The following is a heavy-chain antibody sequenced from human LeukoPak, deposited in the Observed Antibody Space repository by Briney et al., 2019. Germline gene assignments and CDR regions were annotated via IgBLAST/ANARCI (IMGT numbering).Heavy chain of an antibody. CDR2: IRYGGSNK. J-gene: IGHJ4*02. V-gene: IGHV3-30*02. CDR3: AKDLITLTYSSGWSPFDY. Sequence: RGSLRLSCAASGFTFSTYGLHWVRQAPGKGLEWVAFIRYGGSNKYYADSVKGRFTISRDNSKNTLYLQMNSLRAEDTAVYYCAKDLITLTYSSGWSPFDYWGQGTLVTVSS. D-gene: IGHD6-19*01. CDR1: GFTFSTYG.